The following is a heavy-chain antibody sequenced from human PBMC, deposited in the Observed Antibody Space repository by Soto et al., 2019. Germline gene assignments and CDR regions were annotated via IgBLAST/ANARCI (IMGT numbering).Heavy chain of an antibody. D-gene: IGHD2-2*01. J-gene: IGHJ4*02. CDR1: GGSISSGDYY. CDR3: ARTAGYVYQLLFNY. V-gene: IGHV4-30-4*01. Sequence: SETLSLTCTVSGGSISSGDYYWSWIRQPPGKGLEWIGYIYYSGSTYYAPSLKSRLSISLDTSKNQFSLNLSSVTAADTAVYYCARTAGYVYQLLFNYWGQGALVTVPQ. CDR2: IYYSGST.